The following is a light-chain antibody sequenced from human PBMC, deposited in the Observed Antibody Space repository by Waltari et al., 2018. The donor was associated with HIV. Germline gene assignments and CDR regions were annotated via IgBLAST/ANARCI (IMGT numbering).Light chain of an antibody. CDR2: GAS. V-gene: IGKV3-20*01. CDR1: QSVSSSY. CDR3: QQYGSSPLT. Sequence: EIVLTQSPGPLSLSPGARATLSCRASQSVSSSYLAWYQQKPGQAPRLLIYGASSRATGIPDRFSGSGSGTDFTLTISRLEPEDFAVYYCQQYGSSPLTFGGGTKVEIK. J-gene: IGKJ4*01.